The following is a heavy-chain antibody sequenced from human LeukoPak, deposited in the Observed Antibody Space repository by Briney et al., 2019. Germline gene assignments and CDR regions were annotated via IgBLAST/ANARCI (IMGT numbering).Heavy chain of an antibody. CDR3: ARGHYDFWSGYRRVNWFDP. J-gene: IGHJ5*02. V-gene: IGHV1-18*01. Sequence: ATEKLSCKASGYTFTICGISWVRQAPGQALVCMVWLSAYNGNTNYAQKLQGRVTMTTDTSTSTAYMELRSLRSDDTAVYYCARGHYDFWSGYRRVNWFDPWGQGTLVTVSS. CDR2: LSAYNGNT. D-gene: IGHD3-3*01. CDR1: GYTFTICG.